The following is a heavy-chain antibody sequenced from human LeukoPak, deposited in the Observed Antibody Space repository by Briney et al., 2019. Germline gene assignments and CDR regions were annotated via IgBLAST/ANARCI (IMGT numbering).Heavy chain of an antibody. D-gene: IGHD3-10*01. CDR3: ARITMVRGVIMDDFDY. CDR2: INTNTGNP. CDR1: GYTFTSYA. V-gene: IGHV7-4-1*02. Sequence: ASVKVSCKASGYTFTSYAMNWVRQAPGQGLEWMGWINTNTGNPTYAQGFTGRFVFSLDTSVSTAYLQISSLKAEDTAVYYCARITMVRGVIMDDFDYWGQGTLVTVSS. J-gene: IGHJ4*02.